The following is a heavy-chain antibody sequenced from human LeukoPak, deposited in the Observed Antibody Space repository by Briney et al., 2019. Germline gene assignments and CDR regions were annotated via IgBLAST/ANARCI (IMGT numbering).Heavy chain of an antibody. V-gene: IGHV3-53*01. D-gene: IGHD2-8*01. Sequence: GGSLRLSCAASGFTVSSTYMSWVRQAPGKGLEWVSTLYSGGSTHYADSVKGRFTISRDNSKNTLYLQMNSLRAEDTAVYYCARLPGVLDYGMDVWGQGTTVTVSS. CDR1: GFTVSSTY. CDR2: LYSGGST. CDR3: ARLPGVLDYGMDV. J-gene: IGHJ6*02.